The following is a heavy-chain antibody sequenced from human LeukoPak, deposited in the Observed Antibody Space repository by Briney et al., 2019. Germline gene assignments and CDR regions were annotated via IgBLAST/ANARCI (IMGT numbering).Heavy chain of an antibody. CDR1: GFSLSTGGVG. D-gene: IGHD2-21*02. Sequence: SGPTLVKPTETLTLTCTFSGFSLSTGGVGVGWIRQPPGKALEWLARIDWDDYKYYSTSLKTRLTISKDTSKNQVVLTLTNMDPVDTATYYCARIVVVTAPTIDYWGQGTLVTGPS. V-gene: IGHV2-70*11. CDR2: IDWDDYK. CDR3: ARIVVVTAPTIDY. J-gene: IGHJ4*02.